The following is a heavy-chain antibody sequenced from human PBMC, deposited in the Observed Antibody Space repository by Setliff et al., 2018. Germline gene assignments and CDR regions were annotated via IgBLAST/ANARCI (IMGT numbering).Heavy chain of an antibody. CDR2: IKEDGSEK. CDR3: ARDRWKVIVNRGDDAFDL. CDR1: RFTFSNYW. D-gene: IGHD3-22*01. Sequence: PGGSLRLSCAASRFTFSNYWMSWVRQAPGKGLEWVANIKEDGSEKYYVDSVKGRFTISRDNAKNSLDLQMNKLRDEDTAVYYCARDRWKVIVNRGDDAFDLWGQGTMVTVSS. J-gene: IGHJ3*01. V-gene: IGHV3-7*01.